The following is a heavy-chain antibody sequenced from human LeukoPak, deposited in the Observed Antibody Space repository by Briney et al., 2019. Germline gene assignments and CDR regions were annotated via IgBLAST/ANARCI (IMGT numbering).Heavy chain of an antibody. J-gene: IGHJ6*04. CDR3: AKDRHFEGSGSSTWEWDV. CDR2: ISGSGGST. Sequence: GGSLRLSCAASGFTFDDYGMSWVRQAPGKGLEWVSGISGSGGSTYYAVSVKGRFTISRDKSKNTLSLQMNILRAEDTAVYYCAKDRHFEGSGSSTWEWDVWGKGTTVTISS. D-gene: IGHD3-10*01. CDR1: GFTFDDYG. V-gene: IGHV3-23*01.